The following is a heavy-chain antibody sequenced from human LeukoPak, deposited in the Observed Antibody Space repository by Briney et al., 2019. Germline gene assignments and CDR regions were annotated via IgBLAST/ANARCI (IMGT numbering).Heavy chain of an antibody. V-gene: IGHV1-8*03. CDR3: ARHVRQRLVGLHFDY. D-gene: IGHD6-13*01. CDR1: GYTFTSYD. J-gene: IGHJ4*02. CDR2: MNPNSGNT. Sequence: ASVKVSCKASGYTFTSYDINWVRQATGQGLEWMGWMNPNSGNTGYAQKFQGRVTITRNTSISTAYMELSSLRSEDTAVYYCARHVRQRLVGLHFDYWGQGTLVTVSS.